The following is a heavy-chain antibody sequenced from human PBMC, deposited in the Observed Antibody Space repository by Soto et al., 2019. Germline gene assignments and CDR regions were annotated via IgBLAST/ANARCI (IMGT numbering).Heavy chain of an antibody. D-gene: IGHD1-26*01. Sequence: GGSLRLSCAASGFTFSSYSMNWVRQAPGKGLEWVSYISSSSSTIYYADSVKGRFTISRDNAKNSLYLQMNSLRAEDTAVYYCARDTSSGSYYYYYGMDVWGQGTTVTVSS. J-gene: IGHJ6*02. CDR3: ARDTSSGSYYYYYGMDV. CDR2: ISSSSSTI. V-gene: IGHV3-48*04. CDR1: GFTFSSYS.